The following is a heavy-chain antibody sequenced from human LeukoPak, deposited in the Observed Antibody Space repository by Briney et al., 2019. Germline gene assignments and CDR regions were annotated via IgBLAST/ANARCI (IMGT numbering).Heavy chain of an antibody. Sequence: ASVKVSCKASGYTFTSYAMHWVRQAPGQRLEWMGWINAGNGNTKYSQEFQGRVTITRDTSASTAYMELSSLRSEDMAVYYCARGYCSGGSCADFDIWGQGTMVTVSS. V-gene: IGHV1-3*03. CDR1: GYTFTSYA. J-gene: IGHJ3*02. CDR3: ARGYCSGGSCADFDI. D-gene: IGHD2-15*01. CDR2: INAGNGNT.